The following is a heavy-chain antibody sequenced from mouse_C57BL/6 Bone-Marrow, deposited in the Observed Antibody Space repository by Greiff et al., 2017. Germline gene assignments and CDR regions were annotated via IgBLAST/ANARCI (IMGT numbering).Heavy chain of an antibody. CDR2: INPGSGGT. J-gene: IGHJ3*01. D-gene: IGHD4-1*01. CDR3: ARSKNWDSWFAY. Sequence: VQLQESGAELVRPGTSVKVFCKASGYAFTNYLIEWVKQRPGQGLEWIGVINPGSGGTNYNEKFKGKATLTADKSSSTAYMQLSSLTSEDSAVYFCARSKNWDSWFAYWGQGTLVTVSA. CDR1: GYAFTNYL. V-gene: IGHV1-54*01.